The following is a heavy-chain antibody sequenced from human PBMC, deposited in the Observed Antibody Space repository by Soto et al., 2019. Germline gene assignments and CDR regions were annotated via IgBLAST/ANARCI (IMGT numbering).Heavy chain of an antibody. CDR1: GDSIRNRNYY. CDR3: ARDKITGLFDY. D-gene: IGHD2-8*02. Sequence: PSETLSLTCTVFGDSIRNRNYYWGWIRQPPGKGLEWIGSIFYSGSTYYNPSLKSRVTISIDTSKNQFSLKLSSVTAADTAVYYCARDKITGLFDYWGQGTLVTVSS. CDR2: IFYSGST. V-gene: IGHV4-39*02. J-gene: IGHJ4*02.